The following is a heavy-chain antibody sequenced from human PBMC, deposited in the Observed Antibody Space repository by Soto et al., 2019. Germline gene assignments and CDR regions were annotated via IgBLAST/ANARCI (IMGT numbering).Heavy chain of an antibody. CDR1: GGTFSSYA. D-gene: IGHD4-4*01. CDR2: IIPFIGTA. V-gene: IGHV1-69*11. Sequence: SVKVSCKASGGTFSSYAISWVRQAPGQGLEWMGRIIPFIGTANYAQKFQGRVTITADESTSTAYMELTSLRSEDTAVYYCAMVVMTTVPPAYYEGMEVSGPGPTVIVSS. J-gene: IGHJ6*02. CDR3: AMVVMTTVPPAYYEGMEV.